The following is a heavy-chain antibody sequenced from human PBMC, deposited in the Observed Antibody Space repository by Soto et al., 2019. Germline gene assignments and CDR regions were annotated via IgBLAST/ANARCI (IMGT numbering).Heavy chain of an antibody. J-gene: IGHJ4*01. Sequence: PSETLSLTCTVSGGSISNYYWNWIRQSPGEGLEWIGTIYSNGSTYYNPSLKSRVTISVDTSNNQFSLKLKSVTAADTAVYYCARHDGFSSGWIIDYWGHGTLVTVSS. D-gene: IGHD6-19*01. CDR1: GGSISNYY. V-gene: IGHV4-59*08. CDR3: ARHDGFSSGWIIDY. CDR2: IYSNGST.